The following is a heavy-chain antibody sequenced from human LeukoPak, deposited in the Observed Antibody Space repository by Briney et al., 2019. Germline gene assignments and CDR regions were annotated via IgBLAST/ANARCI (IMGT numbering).Heavy chain of an antibody. Sequence: SETLSLTCTVSGGSISSYYWSWIRQPPEKGLEWIGYIYYSGSTNYNPSLKSRVTISVDTSKNQFSLKLSSVTAADTAVYYCARGPGMAVAPLDYWGQGTLVTVSS. V-gene: IGHV4-59*01. J-gene: IGHJ4*02. D-gene: IGHD6-19*01. CDR3: ARGPGMAVAPLDY. CDR1: GGSISSYY. CDR2: IYYSGST.